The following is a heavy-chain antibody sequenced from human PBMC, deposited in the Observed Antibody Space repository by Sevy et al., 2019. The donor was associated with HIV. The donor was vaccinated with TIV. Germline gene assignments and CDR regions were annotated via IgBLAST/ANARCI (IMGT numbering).Heavy chain of an antibody. CDR3: ASEAELGYCSSTSCYGPGEYYYYGMDV. J-gene: IGHJ6*02. CDR2: ISAYNGNT. Sequence: KARASVKVSCKASGYTFTSYGISWVRQAPGQGLEWMGWISAYNGNTNYAQKLQGRVTMTTDTSTSTAYMELRSLRSDDTAVYYCASEAELGYCSSTSCYGPGEYYYYGMDVWGQGTTVTVSS. CDR1: GYTFTSYG. D-gene: IGHD2-2*01. V-gene: IGHV1-18*04.